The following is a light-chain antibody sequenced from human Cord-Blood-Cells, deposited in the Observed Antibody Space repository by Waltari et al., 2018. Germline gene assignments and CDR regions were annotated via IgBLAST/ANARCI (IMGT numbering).Light chain of an antibody. V-gene: IGKV1-33*01. CDR1: QDISNY. CDR2: DAS. CDR3: QQYDNLPYS. Sequence: DIQMTQSPSSLSASVGDRVTITCQARQDISNYLNWYQQKPGKAPKLLIYDASNFETGVPSRFSGSGSGTDFTCTISSLQPEDIATYYCQQYDNLPYSFGQGTKLEIK. J-gene: IGKJ2*03.